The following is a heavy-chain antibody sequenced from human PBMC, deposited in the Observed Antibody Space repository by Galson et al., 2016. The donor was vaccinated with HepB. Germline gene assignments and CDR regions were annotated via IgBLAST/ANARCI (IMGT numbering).Heavy chain of an antibody. J-gene: IGHJ6*02. CDR3: GRVLSCGGGSTWYDVMDV. D-gene: IGHD2-21*01. CDR2: INQGGSEE. CDR1: GFTFSTYW. Sequence: LRLSCAASGFTFSTYWMTWVRQAPGKGLEWVANINQGGSEENYVDSMKGRFTISRDNAKNSLFLQINSLRAEDAAVNYCGRVLSCGGGSTWYDVMDVWGQGTTVTVS. V-gene: IGHV3-7*05.